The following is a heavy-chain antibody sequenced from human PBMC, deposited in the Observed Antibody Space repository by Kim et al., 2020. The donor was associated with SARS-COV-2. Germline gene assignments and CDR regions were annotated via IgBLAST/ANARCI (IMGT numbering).Heavy chain of an antibody. CDR1: GFTFSNAW. CDR2: IKSKTDGGTT. V-gene: IGHV3-15*01. D-gene: IGHD3-22*01. J-gene: IGHJ4*02. Sequence: GGSLRLSCAASGFTFSNAWMSWVRQAPGKGLEWVGRIKSKTDGGTTDYAAPVKGRFTISRDDSKNTLYLQMNSLKTEDTAVYYCTTDLSYYYDSSGYWYFDYWGQGTLFTVSS. CDR3: TTDLSYYYDSSGYWYFDY.